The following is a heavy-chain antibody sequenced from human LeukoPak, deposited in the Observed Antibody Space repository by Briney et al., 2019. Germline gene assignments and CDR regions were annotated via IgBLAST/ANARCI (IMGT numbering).Heavy chain of an antibody. CDR3: ARGNGITGTFYYYYYGMDV. CDR1: GYTFTSYG. CDR2: ISAYNGNT. J-gene: IGHJ6*02. V-gene: IGHV1-18*01. Sequence: ASVKVSCKASGYTFTSYGISWVRQAPGQGLEWMGWISAYNGNTNYAQKLQGRVTMTTDTSTSTAYMELRSLRSDDTAVYYCARGNGITGTFYYYYYGMDVWGQGTTVTVSS. D-gene: IGHD1-20*01.